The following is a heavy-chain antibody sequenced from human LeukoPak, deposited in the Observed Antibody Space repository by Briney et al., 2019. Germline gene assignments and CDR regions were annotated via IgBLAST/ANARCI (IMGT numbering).Heavy chain of an antibody. CDR3: ARGRTYYYDTSGYYPSIYYGMDV. Sequence: SETLSLTCAVSGGSFSGYYWYWIRQPPGKGLEWIGEINHGESTNYNPSLKSRATLSVDTSKNQFSLKLTSVNAADTAVYYCARGRTYYYDTSGYYPSIYYGMDVWGQGTTVIVSS. D-gene: IGHD3-22*01. J-gene: IGHJ6*02. V-gene: IGHV4-34*01. CDR1: GGSFSGYY. CDR2: INHGEST.